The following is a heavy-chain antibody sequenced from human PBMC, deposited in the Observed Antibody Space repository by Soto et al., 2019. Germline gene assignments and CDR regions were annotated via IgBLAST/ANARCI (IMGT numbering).Heavy chain of an antibody. J-gene: IGHJ6*03. CDR3: ARGREYYYYYMDV. CDR1: GGSISSYY. Sequence: SETLSLTCTVSGGSISSYYWSWIRQPPGKGLEWIGYIYYSGSTNYNPSLKSRVTISVDTSKNQFSLKLSSVTAADTAVYYCARGREYYYYYMDVWGKGTTVTVSS. CDR2: IYYSGST. V-gene: IGHV4-59*01.